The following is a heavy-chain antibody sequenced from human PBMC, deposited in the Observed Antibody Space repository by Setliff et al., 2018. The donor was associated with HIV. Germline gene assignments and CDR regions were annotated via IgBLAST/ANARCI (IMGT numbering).Heavy chain of an antibody. CDR2: VYHSGTT. Sequence: PSETLSLTCAVSGYSISTAYYWGWIRQPPGKGLEWIGSVYHSGTTYYNPSLKSRVTISVDMSNNQFSLKVTSVTAADTAVYYCARQPSWGSIDYWGQGTLVTVSS. J-gene: IGHJ4*02. D-gene: IGHD7-27*01. CDR3: ARQPSWGSIDY. CDR1: GYSISTAYY. V-gene: IGHV4-38-2*01.